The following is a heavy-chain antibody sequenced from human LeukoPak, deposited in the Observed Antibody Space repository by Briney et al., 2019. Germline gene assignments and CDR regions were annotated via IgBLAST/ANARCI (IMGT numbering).Heavy chain of an antibody. CDR3: VRDASYCSSTSCYSDYYYYYGMDV. V-gene: IGHV4-59*01. Sequence: SETLSLTCTVSGGSISSYYWSWIRQPPGKGLEWIGYIYYSGSTNYNPSLKSRVTISVDTSKNQFSLKLSSVTAADTAVYYCVRDASYCSSTSCYSDYYYYYGMDVWGQGTTVTVSS. CDR1: GGSISSYY. J-gene: IGHJ6*02. CDR2: IYYSGST. D-gene: IGHD2-2*01.